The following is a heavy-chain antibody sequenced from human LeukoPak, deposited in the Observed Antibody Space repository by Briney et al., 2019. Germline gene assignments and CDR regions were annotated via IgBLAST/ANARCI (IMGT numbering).Heavy chain of an antibody. CDR2: INPSGGIT. CDR3: ARDFSSSRLGGYYYYMDV. CDR1: GYIFTRYH. J-gene: IGHJ6*03. V-gene: IGHV1-46*01. D-gene: IGHD2-2*01. Sequence: GASVKVSCKASGYIFTRYHMDWVRQAPGQGLEWMGIINPSGGITAYAQKFQGRVTMTRDMSTSTVYMELSSLRSEDTAVYYCARDFSSSRLGGYYYYMDVWGKGTTVTVSS.